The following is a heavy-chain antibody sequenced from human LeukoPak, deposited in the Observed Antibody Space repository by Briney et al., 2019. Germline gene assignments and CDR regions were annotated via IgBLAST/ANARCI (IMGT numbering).Heavy chain of an antibody. V-gene: IGHV3-33*01. D-gene: IGHD5-12*01. CDR1: GFTFNNCA. Sequence: GGSLRLSCAASGFTFNNCAMHWVRQAPGKGLEWVAIISYDGSNKFYSDSVKGRFTISRDNSKNTLYLQMNSLRAEDTAVCYCARDPGATGAYFDYWGQGTLVTVSS. J-gene: IGHJ4*02. CDR3: ARDPGATGAYFDY. CDR2: ISYDGSNK.